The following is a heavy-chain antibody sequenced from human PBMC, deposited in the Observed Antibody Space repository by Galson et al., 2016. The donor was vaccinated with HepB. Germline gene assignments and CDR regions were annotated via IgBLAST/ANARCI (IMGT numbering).Heavy chain of an antibody. CDR3: ARAGSSWYFDY. D-gene: IGHD6-13*01. Sequence: SLRLSCAASGFTFSDYYMHWIRQAPGKGLEWVSYISSSGSYIYYADSVKGRFTISRDNSKNTLYLQMNSLRAEDTAVYYCARAGSSWYFDYWGQGTLVTVSS. J-gene: IGHJ4*02. CDR2: ISSSGSYI. CDR1: GFTFSDYY. V-gene: IGHV3-11*04.